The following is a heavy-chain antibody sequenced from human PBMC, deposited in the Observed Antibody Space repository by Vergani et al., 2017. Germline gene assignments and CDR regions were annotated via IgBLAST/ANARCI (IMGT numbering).Heavy chain of an antibody. CDR3: ARDQGSGTNRHHYGMDV. CDR2: ISSSGNYV. D-gene: IGHD3-10*01. CDR1: GFTFGSYS. V-gene: IGHV3-21*06. J-gene: IGHJ6*02. Sequence: EENLVESGGGLVKPGGSLRLSCVASGFTFGSYSVNSVRQAPGRGLEWVSSISSSGNYVYYTASVKGRFSISRDNAKSLLSLQMNSLRADDTAVYYCARDQGSGTNRHHYGMDVWGQGTTVTVSS.